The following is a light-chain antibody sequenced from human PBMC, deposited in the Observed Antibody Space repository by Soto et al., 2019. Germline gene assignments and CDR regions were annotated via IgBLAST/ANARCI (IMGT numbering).Light chain of an antibody. CDR2: GAS. V-gene: IGKV3D-15*01. Sequence: EVVVTQSPATLSVSPGERATLSCRASQSVSNDLAWYQQKPGQAPRLLIYGASTRATGIPDRFSGSRSGTEFTLTISSLQSEDFAVYYCQQYNNWPPWTFGQGTKVEI. CDR3: QQYNNWPPWT. CDR1: QSVSND. J-gene: IGKJ1*01.